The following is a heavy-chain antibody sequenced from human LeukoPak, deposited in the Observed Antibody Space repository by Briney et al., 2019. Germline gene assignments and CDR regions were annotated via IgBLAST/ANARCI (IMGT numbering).Heavy chain of an antibody. Sequence: KTSETLSLTCTVSGASISSYYWSWIRQPPGKGLEWIGYIYYSGSTNYNPSLKSRVTISVDTSKNQFSLKLSSVTAADTAVYYCARDANYYDSSGYYYDWFDPWGQGTLVTVSS. J-gene: IGHJ5*02. CDR2: IYYSGST. V-gene: IGHV4-59*01. D-gene: IGHD3-22*01. CDR1: GASISSYY. CDR3: ARDANYYDSSGYYYDWFDP.